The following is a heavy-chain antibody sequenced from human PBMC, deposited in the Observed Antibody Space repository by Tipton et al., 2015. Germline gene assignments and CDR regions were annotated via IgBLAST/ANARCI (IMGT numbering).Heavy chain of an antibody. Sequence: GLVKPSETLSLTCTVSGASVSSGTYYWSWIRQPPGKGLEWIGTIYQSGSTYYSPSLKSRVTISVDTSKNQFSLKLSSVTAADTAVYYSARAETYGIAFDSWGQGTLVTVSS. CDR1: GASVSSGTYY. D-gene: IGHD2-21*01. J-gene: IGHJ4*02. CDR2: IYQSGST. V-gene: IGHV4-39*07. CDR3: ARAETYGIAFDS.